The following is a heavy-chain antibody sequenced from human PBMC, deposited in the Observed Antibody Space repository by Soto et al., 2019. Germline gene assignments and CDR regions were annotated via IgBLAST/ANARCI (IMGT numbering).Heavy chain of an antibody. D-gene: IGHD1-7*01. CDR3: TRAGASDWNYVSTSS. J-gene: IGHJ4*02. CDR2: ISAKSGNT. V-gene: IGHV1-18*04. CDR1: GYTFTTSG. Sequence: QLVQSGAEVKKPGASVKVSCKASGYTFTTSGFNWVRQAPGQGRQWMGWISAKSGNTNYAQKLQGRVTMTTDTSTSTVYMELKSLTFDDTAIYYCTRAGASDWNYVSTSSWGQGTLVTVSS.